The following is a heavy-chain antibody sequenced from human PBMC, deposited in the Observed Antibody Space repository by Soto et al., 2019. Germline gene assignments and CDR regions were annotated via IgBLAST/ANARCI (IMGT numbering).Heavy chain of an antibody. CDR3: AKARDQQWVRLPFDY. D-gene: IGHD6-19*01. CDR2: FSATSENT. CDR1: GFFFSSYT. Sequence: EVQLLESGGGLVQPGGSLRLSCVGSGFFFSSYTMTWVRQAPGKGLEWVSSFSATSENTYYADSVRGRFTISRDNSKNTLFLQXNSLTAEDTAMYYCAKARDQQWVRLPFDYWGQGILVIVSS. J-gene: IGHJ4*02. V-gene: IGHV3-23*01.